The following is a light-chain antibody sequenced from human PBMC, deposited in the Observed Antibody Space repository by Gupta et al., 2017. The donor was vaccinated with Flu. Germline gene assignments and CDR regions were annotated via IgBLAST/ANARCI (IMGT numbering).Light chain of an antibody. CDR2: GAS. Sequence: DAHVTQSPLSLSASIGDRVTITCRTSQTVMNYFNWYQQKPGRAPTLLIHGASTWQSGVPSRFSGSGVGTDFTLTINGGQPEDAAVYYCQQTVCKPPWTFGQGTRLEI. CDR3: QQTVCKPPWT. CDR1: QTVMNY. J-gene: IGKJ5*01. V-gene: IGKV1-39*01.